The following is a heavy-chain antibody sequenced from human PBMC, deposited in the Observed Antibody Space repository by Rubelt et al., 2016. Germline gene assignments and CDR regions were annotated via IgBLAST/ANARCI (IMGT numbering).Heavy chain of an antibody. CDR1: GYTFTSYY. V-gene: IGHV1-46*01. Sequence: QVQLVQSGAEVKKPRASVKVSCKASGYTFTSYYMHWVRQAPGQGLELMGIINPHGGSTSYTQKFQGRVTMTRDTSTSTVYMELSSLRSEDTAVYYCARDVIVVVPAAPDAFDIWGQGTMVTVSS. J-gene: IGHJ3*02. CDR2: INPHGGST. D-gene: IGHD2-2*01. CDR3: ARDVIVVVPAAPDAFDI.